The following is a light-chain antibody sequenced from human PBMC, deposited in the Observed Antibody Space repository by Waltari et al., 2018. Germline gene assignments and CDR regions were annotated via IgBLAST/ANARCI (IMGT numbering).Light chain of an antibody. J-gene: IGKJ4*01. Sequence: QLTQSPSSLSASVGDRVTITCRASHGISSFLAWYQQKAGKAPKLLIYAASTLQSGVPSRFSGSGSGTDFTLTISSLQPEDFATYYCQQLNSYPPTFGGGTKVEIK. V-gene: IGKV1-9*01. CDR1: HGISSF. CDR3: QQLNSYPPT. CDR2: AAS.